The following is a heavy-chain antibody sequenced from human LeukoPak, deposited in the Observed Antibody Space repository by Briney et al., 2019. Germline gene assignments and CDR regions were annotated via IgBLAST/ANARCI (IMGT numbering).Heavy chain of an antibody. CDR2: VHYTGST. CDR3: ARGLFGEFYYYYYVDV. CDR1: GCSISSYY. J-gene: IGHJ6*03. V-gene: IGHV4-59*01. Sequence: SETLSLTCTVSGCSISSYYWSWIRQPPGKGLEWIGYVHYTGSTNYIPSLKSRVIISVDTSKNQLSLKLSSVTAADTAVYYCARGLFGEFYYYYYVDVWGKGTTVTVSS. D-gene: IGHD3-10*02.